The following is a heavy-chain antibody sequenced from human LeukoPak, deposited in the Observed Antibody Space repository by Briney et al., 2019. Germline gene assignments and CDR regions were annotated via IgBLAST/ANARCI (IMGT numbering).Heavy chain of an antibody. J-gene: IGHJ4*02. V-gene: IGHV3-9*01. CDR1: GFTFDDYA. CDR3: AKAMVRGVIGGGFDY. CDR2: ISWNSGSI. D-gene: IGHD3-10*01. Sequence: PGGSLRLSCAASGFTFDDYAMQWVRQAPGKGLEWVSGISWNSGSIGYADSVKGRFTISRDNAKNSLYLQMNSLRAEDTALYYCAKAMVRGVIGGGFDYWGQGTLVTVSS.